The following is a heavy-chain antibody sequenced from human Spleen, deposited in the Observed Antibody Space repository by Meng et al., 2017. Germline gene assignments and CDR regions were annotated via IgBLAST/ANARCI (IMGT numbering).Heavy chain of an antibody. J-gene: IGHJ5*02. CDR3: AKGRAFDP. CDR2: IYNGGSN. CDR1: GDSISNYY. V-gene: IGHV4-59*01. Sequence: SETLSPTCTVPGDSISNYYWSWIRQPPGKGLEWIGDIYNGGSNICNPSLKSRVTMSVDTSKNQFSLSLGSVTSADTAVYYCAKGRAFDPWGQGTLVTVSS.